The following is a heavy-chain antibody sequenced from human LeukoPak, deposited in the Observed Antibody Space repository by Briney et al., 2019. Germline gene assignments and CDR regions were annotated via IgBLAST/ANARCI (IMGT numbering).Heavy chain of an antibody. CDR1: GYIFTTYY. J-gene: IGHJ5*02. CDR2: INPNSGGT. D-gene: IGHD4-17*01. V-gene: IGHV1-2*02. CDR3: ARDHLTTVTANWFDP. Sequence: ASVKVSCKASGYIFTTYYMHWLRQAPGQGLEWMGWINPNSGGTNYAQKFQGRVTMTRDTSISTAYMELSRLRSDDTAVYYCARDHLTTVTANWFDPWGQGTLVTVSS.